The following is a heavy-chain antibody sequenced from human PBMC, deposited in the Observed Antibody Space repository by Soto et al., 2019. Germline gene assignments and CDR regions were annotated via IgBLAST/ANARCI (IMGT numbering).Heavy chain of an antibody. D-gene: IGHD5-12*01. J-gene: IGHJ4*02. CDR3: ARDRGGYGVFDY. CDR1: AGSISSGGYY. V-gene: IGHV4-31*03. CDR2: IYHSGGT. Sequence: TLSLTCSVSAGSISSGGYYWNWIRQPPGKGLEWIGYIYHSGGTYSSPSLRSRVTISVDTSKNQFSLKLTSVTAADTAVYYCARDRGGYGVFDYWGQGTLVTVSS.